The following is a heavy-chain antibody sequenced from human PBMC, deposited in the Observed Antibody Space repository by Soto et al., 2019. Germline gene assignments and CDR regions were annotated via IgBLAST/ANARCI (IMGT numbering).Heavy chain of an antibody. CDR1: GFTFSNAW. Sequence: PGGSLRLSCAASGFTFSNAWMSWVRQAPGKGLEWVGRIKSKTDGGTTDYAAPVKGRFTISRDDSKNTLYLQMNSLKTEDTAVYYRTTPSLXYYDSSDPDYYYYGMDVWGQGTTVTVSS. J-gene: IGHJ6*02. CDR3: TTPSLXYYDSSDPDYYYYGMDV. V-gene: IGHV3-15*01. D-gene: IGHD3-22*01. CDR2: IKSKTDGGTT.